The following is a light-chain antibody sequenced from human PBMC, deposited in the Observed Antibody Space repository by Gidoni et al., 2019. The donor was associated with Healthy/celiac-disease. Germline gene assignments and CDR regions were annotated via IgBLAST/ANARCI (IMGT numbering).Light chain of an antibody. CDR2: GAS. CDR1: QSVSSN. Sequence: EIVMTQSPATLSVSPGESATLSCRASQSVSSNLAWYQQKPGQAPRLLIYGASTRATGIPARFRGRGSGTEFTLTISSLQSEDFAVYYCQQYNNWLTFGGGTKVEIK. V-gene: IGKV3-15*01. J-gene: IGKJ4*01. CDR3: QQYNNWLT.